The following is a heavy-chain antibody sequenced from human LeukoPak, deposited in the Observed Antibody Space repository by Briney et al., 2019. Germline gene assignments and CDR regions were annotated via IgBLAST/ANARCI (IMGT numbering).Heavy chain of an antibody. V-gene: IGHV3-74*01. Sequence: QPGGPLRLSCGAPGFTFRSYWMHWVRKAPGKGLEWVSRINGDGRSPSSADSARGRFTIPRDNAKNTLYLQMSSRRAEGTAVYSCARDRVYGSGGYCYFDSWGQGTLVTVSS. CDR2: INGDGRSP. D-gene: IGHD2-15*01. J-gene: IGHJ4*02. CDR1: GFTFRSYW. CDR3: ARDRVYGSGGYCYFDS.